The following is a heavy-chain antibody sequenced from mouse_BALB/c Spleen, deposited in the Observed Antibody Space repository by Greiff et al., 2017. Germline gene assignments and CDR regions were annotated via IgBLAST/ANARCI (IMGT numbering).Heavy chain of an antibody. J-gene: IGHJ4*01. CDR1: GFSLTSYG. Sequence: QVHVKQSGPDLVAPSQSLSITCTVSGFSLTSYGVHWVRQPPGKGLEWLVVIWSDGSTTYNSALKSRLSISKDNSKSQVFLKMNSLQTDDTAMYYCARHGDYGYAMDYWGQGTSVTVSS. V-gene: IGHV2-6-2*01. D-gene: IGHD2-4*01. CDR2: IWSDGST. CDR3: ARHGDYGYAMDY.